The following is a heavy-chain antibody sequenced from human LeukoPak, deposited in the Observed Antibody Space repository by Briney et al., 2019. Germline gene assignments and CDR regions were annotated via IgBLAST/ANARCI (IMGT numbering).Heavy chain of an antibody. CDR1: GFTFSNYA. V-gene: IGHV3-23*01. J-gene: IGHJ4*02. Sequence: PGGSLRLSCAASGFTFSNYAMSWVRQAPGKGLEWVSAFGGSGGSTYYADSVKGRFTISRDNSRNTLYLQMNSLRAEDTAVYYRAKRAAAGYEDYWGQGTLVTVSS. CDR2: FGGSGGST. D-gene: IGHD6-13*01. CDR3: AKRAAAGYEDY.